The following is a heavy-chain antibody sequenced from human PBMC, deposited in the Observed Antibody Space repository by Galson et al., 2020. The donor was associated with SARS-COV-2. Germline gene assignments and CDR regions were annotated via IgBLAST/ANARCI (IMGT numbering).Heavy chain of an antibody. D-gene: IGHD3-10*01. J-gene: IGHJ4*02. CDR1: GLMFSDYN. V-gene: IGHV3-21*06. Sequence: GESLKISCVASGLMFSDYNMNWIRQAPGKGLEWVSSISPNGGHTFYADSVKGRFTASRDNGENSLFLEMHSLQVADTAIYYCARGSVQLEYYLDDWGQGTPVNVSS. CDR2: ISPNGGHT. CDR3: ARGSVQLEYYLDD.